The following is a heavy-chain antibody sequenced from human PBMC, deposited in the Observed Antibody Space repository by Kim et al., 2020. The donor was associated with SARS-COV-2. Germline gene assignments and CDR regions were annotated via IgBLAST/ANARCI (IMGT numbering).Heavy chain of an antibody. V-gene: IGHV3-23*01. D-gene: IGHD6-19*01. J-gene: IGHJ4*02. CDR1: GFTFSSYA. Sequence: GGSLRLSCAASGFTFSSYAMSWVRQAPGKGLEWVSAISGSGGSTYYADSVKGRFTISRDNSKNTLYLQRNSLRAEDTAVYYCAKEGRKMAVAAPTFDYWGQGTLVTVSS. CDR2: ISGSGGST. CDR3: AKEGRKMAVAAPTFDY.